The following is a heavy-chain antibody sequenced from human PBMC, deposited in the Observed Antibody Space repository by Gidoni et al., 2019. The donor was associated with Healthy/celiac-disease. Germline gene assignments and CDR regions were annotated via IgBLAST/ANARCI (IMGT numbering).Heavy chain of an antibody. J-gene: IGHJ4*02. CDR1: GFTFRVYA. Sequence: QVQLLESGGGVVQPGRSLRLSCAASGFTFRVYAMHWVRQAPGKGLEWVAVISYDGSNKYYADSVKGRFTISRDNSKNTLYLQMNSLRAEDTAVYYCARDSTNVLLWFGEFYGVTDWGQGTLVTVSS. CDR3: ARDSTNVLLWFGEFYGVTD. D-gene: IGHD3-10*01. CDR2: ISYDGSNK. V-gene: IGHV3-30-3*01.